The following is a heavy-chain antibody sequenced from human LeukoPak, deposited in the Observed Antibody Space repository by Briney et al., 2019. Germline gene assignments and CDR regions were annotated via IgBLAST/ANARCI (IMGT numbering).Heavy chain of an antibody. CDR3: ARESGATTDFQH. D-gene: IGHD1-26*01. CDR2: ISSSSSYI. J-gene: IGHJ1*01. V-gene: IGHV3-21*01. Sequence: SGGSLRLSCAASGFTFSSYSMNWVRQAPGKGLDWVSSISSSSSYIYYADSVKGRSTISRDTAKNSLYLQMNSLRAEDTAVYYCARESGATTDFQHWGQGTLVTVSS. CDR1: GFTFSSYS.